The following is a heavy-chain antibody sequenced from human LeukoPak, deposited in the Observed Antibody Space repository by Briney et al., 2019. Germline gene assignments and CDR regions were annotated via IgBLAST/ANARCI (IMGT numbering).Heavy chain of an antibody. CDR1: GFTFSSYA. Sequence: GGSLRLSCAASGFTFSSYAMSWVREAPGKGLEWVSAISGSGGSTYYADSVKGRFTISRDNSKNTLYLQMNSLRAEDTAVYYCAKDPAVGGATGYFDCWGQGTLVTVSS. D-gene: IGHD1-26*01. CDR3: AKDPAVGGATGYFDC. J-gene: IGHJ4*02. V-gene: IGHV3-23*01. CDR2: ISGSGGST.